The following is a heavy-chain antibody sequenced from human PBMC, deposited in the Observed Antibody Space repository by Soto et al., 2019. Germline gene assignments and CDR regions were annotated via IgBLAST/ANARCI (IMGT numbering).Heavy chain of an antibody. Sequence: SETLSLTCTISGGSVSTYQWNWIRQPPGKELEWIGLTSYSGNTNYNPSLKSRVAMAVDTSKNQFSLTLSAVTAADTAVYYCVTQGMGPCHYLGQGTLVTVSS. CDR1: GGSVSTYQ. CDR3: VTQGMGPCHY. J-gene: IGHJ4*02. V-gene: IGHV4-59*02. CDR2: TSYSGNT. D-gene: IGHD2-8*01.